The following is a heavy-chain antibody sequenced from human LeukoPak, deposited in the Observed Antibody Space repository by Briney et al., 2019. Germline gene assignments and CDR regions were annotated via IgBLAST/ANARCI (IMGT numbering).Heavy chain of an antibody. CDR3: ARGRGVIAVAGTMEFDP. V-gene: IGHV1-2*02. D-gene: IGHD6-19*01. Sequence: GASVKVSCKASGYTFTGYYMHWVRQAPGQGLEWMGWINPNSGGTNYAQKFQGRVTMTRDTSINTAYMELSRLRSDDTAVYYCARGRGVIAVAGTMEFDPWGQGTLVTVSS. J-gene: IGHJ5*02. CDR1: GYTFTGYY. CDR2: INPNSGGT.